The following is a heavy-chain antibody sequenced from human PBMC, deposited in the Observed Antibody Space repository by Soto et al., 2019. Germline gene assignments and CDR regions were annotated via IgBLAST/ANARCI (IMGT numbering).Heavy chain of an antibody. Sequence: EVQLVESGGGLVQPGGSLRLSCAASGFTVSNNYMCWVRQAPGKGLEWVSLIYSGGVTHYAYSVRGRFTISRDNSRNTLYLQMNSLRADDTAVYYCAKRGTTVTTSLWYWGQGTLVTVSS. CDR1: GFTVSNNY. CDR3: AKRGTTVTTSLWY. V-gene: IGHV3-66*01. CDR2: IYSGGVT. J-gene: IGHJ4*02. D-gene: IGHD4-17*01.